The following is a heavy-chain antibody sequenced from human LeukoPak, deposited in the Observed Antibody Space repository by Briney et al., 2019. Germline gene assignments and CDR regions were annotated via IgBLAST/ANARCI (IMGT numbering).Heavy chain of an antibody. V-gene: IGHV3-33*01. CDR1: GFTFSSYG. Sequence: GGSLRLSCAASGFTFSSYGMHWVHQAPGKGLEWVAVIWYDGSNKYYADSVKGRFTISRDNSKNTLYLQMNSLRAEDTAVYYCARDPTGNPAASSIDYWGQGTLVTVSS. D-gene: IGHD2-2*01. CDR3: ARDPTGNPAASSIDY. CDR2: IWYDGSNK. J-gene: IGHJ4*02.